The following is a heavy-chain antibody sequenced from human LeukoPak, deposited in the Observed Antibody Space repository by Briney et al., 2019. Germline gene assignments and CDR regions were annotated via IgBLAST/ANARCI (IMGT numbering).Heavy chain of an antibody. J-gene: IGHJ6*03. CDR1: GFTFSSYA. Sequence: GGSLRLSCAGSGFTFSSYAMSWVRQAPGKGLEWVSAISGGSADYAYSVKGRFSISIDNSKNTLYLQMNSLRAEDTAVYYCAKDRSSRYDFWSGSFSHYYYYYMDVWGKGTTVTVSS. CDR2: ISGGSA. D-gene: IGHD3-3*01. V-gene: IGHV3-23*01. CDR3: AKDRSSRYDFWSGSFSHYYYYYMDV.